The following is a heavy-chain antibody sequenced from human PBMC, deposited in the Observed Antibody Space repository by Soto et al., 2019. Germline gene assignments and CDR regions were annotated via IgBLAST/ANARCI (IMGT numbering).Heavy chain of an antibody. CDR2: ISGYNGDS. Sequence: QVQLVQSGAEVKKPGASVKVSCKTSGYTFTSFGITWVRQAPGQGLEWMGWISGYNGDSNYAQKLQGRITMTTDTFTSTAYMELRSLRSDDTAVYYCARDEGAIGASTTDYWGQGTLVTVSS. J-gene: IGHJ4*02. V-gene: IGHV1-18*01. CDR1: GYTFTSFG. CDR3: ARDEGAIGASTTDY. D-gene: IGHD1-26*01.